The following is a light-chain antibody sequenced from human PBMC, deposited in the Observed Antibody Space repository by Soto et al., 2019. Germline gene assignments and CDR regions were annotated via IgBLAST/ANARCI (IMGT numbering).Light chain of an antibody. Sequence: QSVLTQPASVSGSPGQSITISCTGTSSDVGGYNYVSWNQQHPGKAPKLMIYEVSNRPSGVSNRFSGSKSGNTASLTISGLQAEDEADYYCSSYTSSSTLGVFGGGTKLTVL. V-gene: IGLV2-14*01. CDR1: SSDVGGYNY. J-gene: IGLJ3*02. CDR3: SSYTSSSTLGV. CDR2: EVS.